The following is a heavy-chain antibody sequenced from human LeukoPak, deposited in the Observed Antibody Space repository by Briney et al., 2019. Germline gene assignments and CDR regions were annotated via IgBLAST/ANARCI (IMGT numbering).Heavy chain of an antibody. J-gene: IGHJ4*02. CDR3: ARGLRSSTNSYWLDY. CDR1: GDSVSSGNYY. V-gene: IGHV4-61*01. Sequence: SETLSLTCTVSGDSVSSGNYYWSWIRQPPGKGLEWIGYIYYSGSTNYNPSLKSRVTISVDTSKKQFSLKLSSVTAADTAVYYCARGLRSSTNSYWLDYWGRGTLVTVSS. D-gene: IGHD2-2*01. CDR2: IYYSGST.